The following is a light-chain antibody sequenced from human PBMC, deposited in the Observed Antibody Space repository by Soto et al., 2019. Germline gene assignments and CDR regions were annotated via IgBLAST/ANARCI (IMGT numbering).Light chain of an antibody. CDR1: QSISSD. CDR3: QQYYRSWT. Sequence: EIVMTQSPATLSLSPGERATLSCRASQSISSDLAWYQQKPGQAPSLLIYAASTRATGIPARFGGSGSGTEFTLTISSLQSEDFAVYYCQQYYRSWTFGQGTKVEIK. CDR2: AAS. V-gene: IGKV3-15*01. J-gene: IGKJ1*01.